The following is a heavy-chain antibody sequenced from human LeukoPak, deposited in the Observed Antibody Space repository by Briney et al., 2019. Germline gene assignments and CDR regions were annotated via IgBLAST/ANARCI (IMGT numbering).Heavy chain of an antibody. Sequence: SVKVSCKASGGTFSSYAISWVRQAPGQGLEWMGGIIPIFGTANYAQKFQGRVTITADESTSAAYMELSSLRSEDTAVYYCARSANWYDSNYGMDVWGQGTTVTVSS. J-gene: IGHJ6*02. CDR3: ARSANWYDSNYGMDV. CDR2: IIPIFGTA. V-gene: IGHV1-69*13. D-gene: IGHD3-22*01. CDR1: GGTFSSYA.